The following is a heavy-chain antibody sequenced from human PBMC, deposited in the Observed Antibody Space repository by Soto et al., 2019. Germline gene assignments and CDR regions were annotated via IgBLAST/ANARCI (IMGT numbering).Heavy chain of an antibody. V-gene: IGHV3-23*01. CDR1: GFTFSSYA. CDR3: TKASPDRHHMDV. Sequence: GGSLRLSCAASGFTFSSYAMSWVRQAPGKGLEWVSAISGSGGSTYYADSVKGRFTISRDNSKNTLYLQMTSLRAEDTALYYCTKASPDRHHMDVWGQGTTVTVSS. CDR2: ISGSGGST. J-gene: IGHJ6*02.